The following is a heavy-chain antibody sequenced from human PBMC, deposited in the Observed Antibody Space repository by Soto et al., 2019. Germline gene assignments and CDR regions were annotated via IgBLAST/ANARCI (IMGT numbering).Heavy chain of an antibody. CDR3: AKAGFSSGWSPSYFDY. J-gene: IGHJ4*02. Sequence: VQLLESGGGLVQPGRSLRLSCAASGFTFSSYAMNWVRQAPGKGLEWVSAMSGTGGSTYYADSVKGRFTISRDNSKITLYLQMNSLRVEDTAVFYCAKAGFSSGWSPSYFDYWGQGTLVTVSS. CDR2: MSGTGGST. V-gene: IGHV3-23*01. CDR1: GFTFSSYA. D-gene: IGHD6-19*01.